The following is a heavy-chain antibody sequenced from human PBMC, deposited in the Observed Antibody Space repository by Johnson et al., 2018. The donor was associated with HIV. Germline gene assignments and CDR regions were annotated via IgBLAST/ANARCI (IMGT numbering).Heavy chain of an antibody. J-gene: IGHJ3*02. D-gene: IGHD4-17*01. V-gene: IGHV3-30-3*01. CDR2: ISYDGSNK. Sequence: VQLVESGGGLVQPGGSLKLSCAASGFTFSSYAMHWVRQAPGKGLEWVAVISYDGSNKYYADSVKGRFTISRDNSKNTLFLQMNSLRAEDTAVDYCARVKSDGDYVGLDAFDIWGQGTMVTVSS. CDR1: GFTFSSYA. CDR3: ARVKSDGDYVGLDAFDI.